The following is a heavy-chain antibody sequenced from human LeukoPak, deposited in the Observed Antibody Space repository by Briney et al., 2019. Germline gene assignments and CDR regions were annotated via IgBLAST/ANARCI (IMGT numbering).Heavy chain of an antibody. CDR2: IYPGDSDT. CDR3: ARHGGRHCSSTSCYAGFDY. J-gene: IGHJ4*02. Sequence: GESLKISCKGSGYSFTSYWIGWVRQMPGKGLEWMGIIYPGDSDTRYSPSFQGQVTISADRSISTAYLQWSSLKASDTAMYYCARHGGRHCSSTSCYAGFDYWGQGTLVTVSS. V-gene: IGHV5-51*01. D-gene: IGHD2-2*01. CDR1: GYSFTSYW.